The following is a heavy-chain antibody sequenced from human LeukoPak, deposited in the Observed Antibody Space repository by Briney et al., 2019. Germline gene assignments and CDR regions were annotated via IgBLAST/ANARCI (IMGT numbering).Heavy chain of an antibody. Sequence: SETLSLTCTVSGASINTYYWSWVRQPAGKGLEWIGRIFTSGSTNYNPSLKSRVTMSVDTSKNQFSLKLSSVTAADTAVYYCARDRDTGSSSNRYYFDYWGQRTLVTVSS. CDR3: ARDRDTGSSSNRYYFDY. D-gene: IGHD1-26*01. CDR2: IFTSGST. J-gene: IGHJ4*02. V-gene: IGHV4-4*07. CDR1: GASINTYY.